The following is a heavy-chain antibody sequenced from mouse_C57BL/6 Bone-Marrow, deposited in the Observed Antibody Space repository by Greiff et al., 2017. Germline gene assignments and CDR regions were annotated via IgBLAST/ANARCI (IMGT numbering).Heavy chain of an antibody. J-gene: IGHJ1*03. D-gene: IGHD1-1*01. CDR1: GYTFTSYW. Sequence: QVQLQQPGAELVKPGASVKLSCKASGYTFTSYWMHWVKQRPGQGLEWIGMIHPNSGCTNYNEKFKSKSTLTVDKSSSTAYMQLSNLTSEEPAGYYGASGHDGSSYWYFDVWGTGTTVTVSS. V-gene: IGHV1-64*01. CDR2: IHPNSGCT. CDR3: ASGHDGSSYWYFDV.